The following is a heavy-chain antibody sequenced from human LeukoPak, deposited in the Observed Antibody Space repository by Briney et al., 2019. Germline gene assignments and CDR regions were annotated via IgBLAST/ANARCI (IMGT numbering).Heavy chain of an antibody. CDR2: IYHSGST. CDR1: GGSISSGGYS. J-gene: IGHJ4*02. V-gene: IGHV4-30-2*01. Sequence: SQTLSLTCAVSGGSISSGGYSWSWIRQPPGKGLEWIGYIYHSGSTYYNPSLKSRVTISVDRSKNQFSLKLSSVTAADTAVYYCARVGYSYTLDYWGQGTLVTVSS. D-gene: IGHD5-18*01. CDR3: ARVGYSYTLDY.